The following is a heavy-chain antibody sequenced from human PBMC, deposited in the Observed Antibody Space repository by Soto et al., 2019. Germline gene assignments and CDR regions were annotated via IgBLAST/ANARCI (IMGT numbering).Heavy chain of an antibody. Sequence: GESLKISCKGSGYSFTSYWNGWVRKMPGKGMEWMGIIYPGDSDTRYSPSFQGQVTISADKSISTACLQWSSLKASDTAMYYCARLPAAIPYYYYGMDVWGQGTTVTVSS. J-gene: IGHJ6*02. CDR3: ARLPAAIPYYYYGMDV. V-gene: IGHV5-51*01. CDR2: IYPGDSDT. D-gene: IGHD2-2*01. CDR1: GYSFTSYW.